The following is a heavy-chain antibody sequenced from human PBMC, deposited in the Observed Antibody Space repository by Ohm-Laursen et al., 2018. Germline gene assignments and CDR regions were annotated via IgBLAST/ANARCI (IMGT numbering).Heavy chain of an antibody. CDR3: ARGRTVGWGFDL. V-gene: IGHV3-48*03. Sequence: SLRLSCAASGFTFSSYEMNWVRQAPGKGLEWVSYISSSGSSIYYADSLKGRFTISRDNAKNSLYLQMNSLRAEDTAVYYCARGRTVGWGFDLWGRGTLVTVSS. J-gene: IGHJ2*01. CDR1: GFTFSSYE. D-gene: IGHD1-26*01. CDR2: ISSSGSSI.